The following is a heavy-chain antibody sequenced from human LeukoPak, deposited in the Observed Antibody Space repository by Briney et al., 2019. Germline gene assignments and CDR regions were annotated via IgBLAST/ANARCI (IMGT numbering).Heavy chain of an antibody. J-gene: IGHJ6*02. CDR1: GFTFSSYS. Sequence: GGSLRLPCAVSGFTFSSYSMNWVRQAPGKGLEWVSYITGSSSAIYYADSVKGRFTISRDNAKNSLYLHMNSLRAEDTAVYYCARDPYSSSWSYGMDVWGQGTTVTVSS. CDR3: ARDPYSSSWSYGMDV. D-gene: IGHD6-13*01. V-gene: IGHV3-48*01. CDR2: ITGSSSAI.